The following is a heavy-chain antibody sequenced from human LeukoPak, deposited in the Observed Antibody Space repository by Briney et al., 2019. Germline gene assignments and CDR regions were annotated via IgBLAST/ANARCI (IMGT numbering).Heavy chain of an antibody. V-gene: IGHV4-31*03. CDR1: GGSISSGGYY. CDR2: IYYSGST. Sequence: SETLSLTCTVSGGSISSGGYYWSWIRQHPGKGLEWIGYIYYSGSTYYNPSLKSRVTISVDTSKNQFPLKLSSVTAADTAVYYCAREDTYGLDYWGQGTLVTVSS. CDR3: AREDTYGLDY. J-gene: IGHJ4*02. D-gene: IGHD3-10*01.